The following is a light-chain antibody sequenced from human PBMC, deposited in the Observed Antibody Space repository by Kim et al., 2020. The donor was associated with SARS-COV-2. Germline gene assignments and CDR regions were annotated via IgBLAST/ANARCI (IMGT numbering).Light chain of an antibody. V-gene: IGKV1-5*01. CDR1: QYVTRG. Sequence: ATIAASVGNRGSITRRATQYVTRGLNWYQQKPGRAPKLLIYEASTLDRGVPARFRGSGSGIEFTLTINSQQPNDFANYYYQNRQTFGQGTKVDIK. J-gene: IGKJ1*01. CDR2: EAS. CDR3: QNRQT.